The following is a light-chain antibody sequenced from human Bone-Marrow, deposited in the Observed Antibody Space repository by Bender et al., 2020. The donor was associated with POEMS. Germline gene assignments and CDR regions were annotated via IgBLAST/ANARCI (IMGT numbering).Light chain of an antibody. Sequence: QSALTQPASVSGSPGQSITISCTGSSSDVGTYNLVSWYQKHPGKAPKLLIYEGSKRLSGVSNRFSGSKSGNTASLTISGLQTDDEADYYCCSSAGSDIWVFGGGTKLTVL. CDR1: SSDVGTYNL. CDR3: CSSAGSDIWV. CDR2: EGS. V-gene: IGLV2-23*01. J-gene: IGLJ3*02.